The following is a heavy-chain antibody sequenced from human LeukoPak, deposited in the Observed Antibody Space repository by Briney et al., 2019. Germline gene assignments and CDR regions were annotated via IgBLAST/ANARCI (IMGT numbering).Heavy chain of an antibody. J-gene: IGHJ5*02. CDR1: GFTFSSSG. CDR3: AKSWSAIAAAGIGWFDP. V-gene: IGHV3-30*18. Sequence: GGSLRLSCAASGFTFSSSGMHWVRQAPGKGLEWVAVISYDGSNKYYADSVKGRFTISRDNSKNTLYLQMNSLRAEDTAVYYCAKSWSAIAAAGIGWFDPRGQGTLVTVSS. D-gene: IGHD6-13*01. CDR2: ISYDGSNK.